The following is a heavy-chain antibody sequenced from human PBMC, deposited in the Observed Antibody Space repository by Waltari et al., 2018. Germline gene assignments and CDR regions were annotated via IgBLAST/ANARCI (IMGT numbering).Heavy chain of an antibody. D-gene: IGHD4-17*01. V-gene: IGHV4-59*01. J-gene: IGHJ5*02. CDR1: GGSITSDY. CDR3: ARGGGDYPRNWFDP. Sequence: QVHLQESGSGLVKPSETLSLTCTVSGGSITSDYWSWIRQSPGKGLGWIGYIYDSGNTNSNPSLKSRVTISVDTSKNQFSLKLASVTAADTAVYYCARGGGDYPRNWFDPWGQGTLVTVSS. CDR2: IYDSGNT.